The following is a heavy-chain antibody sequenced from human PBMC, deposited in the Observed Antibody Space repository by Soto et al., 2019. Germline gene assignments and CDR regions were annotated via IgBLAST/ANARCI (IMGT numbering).Heavy chain of an antibody. CDR2: IGTSAST. D-gene: IGHD2-2*01. Sequence: DVRLLESGGGLVQPGGSLRLSCSASGFTFSSYSMSWVRQAPGKGLEWVSTIGTSASTYYGDSVRGRFTISGDNSRNTLYLQMNSLRAEDTAVYYCADLSRYCTSSNCDWGQGTLVTVYS. J-gene: IGHJ4*02. CDR1: GFTFSSYS. V-gene: IGHV3-23*01. CDR3: ADLSRYCTSSNCD.